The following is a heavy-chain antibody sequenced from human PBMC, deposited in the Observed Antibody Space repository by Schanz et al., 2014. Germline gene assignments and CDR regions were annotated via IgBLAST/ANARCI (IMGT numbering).Heavy chain of an antibody. CDR2: ISSSSSTR. CDR1: GFTFSSYS. D-gene: IGHD3-10*01. Sequence: EVQLVESGGGLVQPGGSLRLSCAASGFTFSSYSMNWVRQAPGKGLEWVSYISSSSSTRYYADSVKGRFTISRDSAENSLYLQMNSLRAEDTAVYYCAKGRFGELSAFDIWGQGTMVTVSS. V-gene: IGHV3-48*04. J-gene: IGHJ3*02. CDR3: AKGRFGELSAFDI.